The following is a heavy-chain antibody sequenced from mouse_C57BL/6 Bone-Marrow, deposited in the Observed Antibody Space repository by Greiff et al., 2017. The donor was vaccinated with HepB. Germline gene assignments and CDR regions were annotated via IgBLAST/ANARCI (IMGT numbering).Heavy chain of an antibody. J-gene: IGHJ1*03. V-gene: IGHV14-3*01. CDR1: GFNIKNTY. D-gene: IGHD2-5*01. CDR2: IDPANGNT. Sequence: EVQLQQSVAELVRPGASVKLSCTASGFNIKNTYMHWVKQRPEQGLEWIGRIDPANGNTKYAPKFQGKATITADTSSNTAYLQLSSLTSEDTAIYYCARPPYYRNYVWYFDVWGTGTTVTVSS. CDR3: ARPPYYRNYVWYFDV.